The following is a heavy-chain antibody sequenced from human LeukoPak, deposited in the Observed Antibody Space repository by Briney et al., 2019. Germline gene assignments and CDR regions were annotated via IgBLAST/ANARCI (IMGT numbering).Heavy chain of an antibody. Sequence: SETLSLTCTVSGGSISSGGYYWSWIRQPPGKGLEWIGYIYHSGSTYYNPSLKSRVTISVDTSKNQFSLKLSSVTAADTAVYYCARAGSQWLFYNWFDPWGQGTLVTVSS. CDR3: ARAGSQWLFYNWFDP. J-gene: IGHJ5*02. V-gene: IGHV4-30-2*01. D-gene: IGHD3-22*01. CDR2: IYHSGST. CDR1: GGSISSGGYY.